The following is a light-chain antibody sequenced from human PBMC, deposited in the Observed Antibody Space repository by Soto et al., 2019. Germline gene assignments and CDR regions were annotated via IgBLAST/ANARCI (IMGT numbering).Light chain of an antibody. J-gene: IGKJ1*01. CDR1: QGISKY. CDR2: AAS. Sequence: DIQMTQSPSAKSASVGDRVTITCRASQGISKYLAWFQQKPGKVPKRLIYAASSLQSGVPARFSGSGSGTEFTLTINSLQPDDFATYYCQQYSVYWTFGQGTKVDIK. CDR3: QQYSVYWT. V-gene: IGKV1-17*03.